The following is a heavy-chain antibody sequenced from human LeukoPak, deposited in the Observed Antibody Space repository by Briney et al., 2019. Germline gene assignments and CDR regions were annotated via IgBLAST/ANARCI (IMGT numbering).Heavy chain of an antibody. CDR1: GGSISSYY. J-gene: IGHJ4*02. D-gene: IGHD3-3*01. Sequence: SETLSLTCTVSGGSISSYYWTWIRQPPGKGLEWIGEINHSGSPNNNPSLKSRVSISFDTSKNQFSLKLTSVAAADTAVYYCGSRRTAMFGVIKGPIDYWGQGTLVTVSS. V-gene: IGHV4-34*01. CDR2: INHSGSP. CDR3: GSRRTAMFGVIKGPIDY.